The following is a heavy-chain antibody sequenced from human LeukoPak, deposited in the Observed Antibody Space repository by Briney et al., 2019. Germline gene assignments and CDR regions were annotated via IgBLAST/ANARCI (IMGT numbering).Heavy chain of an antibody. V-gene: IGHV3-9*01. CDR1: GFTFDDYA. D-gene: IGHD4-17*01. J-gene: IGHJ5*02. CDR2: ISWNSGTI. CDR3: AKGTTVTMRSWFDP. Sequence: TGRSLRLSCAASGFTFDDYAMHWVRQAPGKGLEWVSSISWNSGTIGYADSVKGQFTISRDNAKNSLYLQMNSLRAEDTALYYCAKGTTVTMRSWFDPWGQGTLVTVSS.